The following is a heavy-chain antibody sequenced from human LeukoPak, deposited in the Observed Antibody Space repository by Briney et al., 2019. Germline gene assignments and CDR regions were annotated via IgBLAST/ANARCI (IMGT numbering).Heavy chain of an antibody. CDR2: IYYSGST. D-gene: IGHD6-13*01. CDR3: ASPGIAAAGTGWFDP. V-gene: IGHV4-34*01. J-gene: IGHJ5*02. CDR1: GGSFSGYY. Sequence: PSETLSLTCAVYGGSFSGYYWSWIRQPPGKGLEWIGSIYYSGSTYYNPSLKSRVTISVDTSKNQFSLKLSSVTAADTAVYYCASPGIAAAGTGWFDPWGQGTLVTVSS.